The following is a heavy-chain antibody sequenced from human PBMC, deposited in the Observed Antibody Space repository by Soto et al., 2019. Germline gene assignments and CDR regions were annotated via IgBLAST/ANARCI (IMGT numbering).Heavy chain of an antibody. D-gene: IGHD6-13*01. Sequence: QVQLQQWGAGLLKPSETLSLTCAVYGGSFSGYYWSWIRQPPGKGLEWIGEINHSGSTNYNPSLKGRVPISVDTSENHFSLKLSSVTAADTAVYYCARTAGYSRSRYLLRGFFDYWGQGTIVTVSS. CDR2: INHSGST. V-gene: IGHV4-34*01. CDR3: ARTAGYSRSRYLLRGFFDY. J-gene: IGHJ4*02. CDR1: GGSFSGYY.